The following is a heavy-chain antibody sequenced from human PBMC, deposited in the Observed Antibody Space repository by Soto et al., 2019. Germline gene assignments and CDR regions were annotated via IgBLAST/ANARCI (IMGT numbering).Heavy chain of an antibody. CDR2: INPNNGVT. J-gene: IGHJ4*02. CDR3: AAAAIPVAGRHPDF. V-gene: IGHV1-2*02. D-gene: IGHD6-19*01. CDR1: GYMFTGFY. Sequence: QVQLVQSGAEVKRPGASVKVSCKASGYMFTGFYLHWVRQAPGQGLEWMGWINPNNGVTTYAKNFHGRVTRTRDSSISTAYMELSSLRSDDTAVYFCAAAAIPVAGRHPDFWGQGTVVTVS.